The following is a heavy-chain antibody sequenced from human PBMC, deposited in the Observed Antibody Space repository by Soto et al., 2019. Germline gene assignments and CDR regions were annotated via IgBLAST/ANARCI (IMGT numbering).Heavy chain of an antibody. D-gene: IGHD6-13*01. CDR2: IHYRRST. Sequence: QVQLQESGPGLVKPSQTLSLTCTVSGGSISSGGYYWSWIRQHPGKGLEWIGYIHYRRSTHYNPSLKIRVTISVDTSKNQFSLKLSSVTAADTAVYYCARVSPRSSLGFDYWGQGTLVTVSS. CDR3: ARVSPRSSLGFDY. J-gene: IGHJ4*02. CDR1: GGSISSGGYY. V-gene: IGHV4-31*03.